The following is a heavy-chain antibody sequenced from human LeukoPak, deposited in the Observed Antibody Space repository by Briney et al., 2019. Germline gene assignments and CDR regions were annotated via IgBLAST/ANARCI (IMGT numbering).Heavy chain of an antibody. Sequence: PSETLSLTCTVSGGSISSHYWSWIRQPAGKGLEWIGRIYTSGSTNYNPSLKSRVTMSVDTSKNQSSLKLSSVTAADTAVYYCARDVGDYTNYYYGMDVWGQGTTVTVSS. D-gene: IGHD1-26*01. CDR2: IYTSGST. CDR3: ARDVGDYTNYYYGMDV. CDR1: GGSISSHY. J-gene: IGHJ6*02. V-gene: IGHV4-4*07.